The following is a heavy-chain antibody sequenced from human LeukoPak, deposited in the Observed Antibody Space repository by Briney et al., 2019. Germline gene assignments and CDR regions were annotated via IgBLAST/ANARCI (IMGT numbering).Heavy chain of an antibody. CDR2: IHPGDSDT. V-gene: IGHV5-51*01. CDR1: GYSFTSYW. D-gene: IGHD2-2*01. J-gene: IGHJ3*02. Sequence: GESLKISCKGSGYSFTSYWIGWVRQMPGKGLEWMGIIHPGDSDTRYSPSFQGQVTISADKSISTAYLQWSSLKASDTAMFYCARLIGYCSSTSCLPENDAFDIWGQGTMVTVSS. CDR3: ARLIGYCSSTSCLPENDAFDI.